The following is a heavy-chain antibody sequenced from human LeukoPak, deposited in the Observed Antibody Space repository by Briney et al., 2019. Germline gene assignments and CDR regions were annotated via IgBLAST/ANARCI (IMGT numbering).Heavy chain of an antibody. D-gene: IGHD6-19*01. J-gene: IGHJ6*02. CDR2: ISAYNGNT. CDR3: AREAGTWLHRNLYYYYGRDV. V-gene: IGHV1-18*01. CDR1: GYTFTSYG. Sequence: GASVKVSCKASGYTFTSYGISWVRQAPGQGLEWMGWISAYNGNTNYAQKLQGRVTMTTDTSTSTAYMELRSLRSDDTAVYYCAREAGTWLHRNLYYYYGRDVWAKGPRSPSP.